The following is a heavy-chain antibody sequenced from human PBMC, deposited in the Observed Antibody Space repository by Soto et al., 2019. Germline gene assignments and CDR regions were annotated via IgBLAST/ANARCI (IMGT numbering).Heavy chain of an antibody. Sequence: PGGSLRLSCAASGFTFSSYAMSWVRQAPGKGLEWVSAISGSGGSTYYADSVKGRFTISRDNSKNTLYLQMNSLRAEDTAVYYCAKETTGGYSSSSEADYWGQGTLVTVSS. CDR1: GFTFSSYA. J-gene: IGHJ4*02. CDR3: AKETTGGYSSSSEADY. D-gene: IGHD6-6*01. V-gene: IGHV3-23*01. CDR2: ISGSGGST.